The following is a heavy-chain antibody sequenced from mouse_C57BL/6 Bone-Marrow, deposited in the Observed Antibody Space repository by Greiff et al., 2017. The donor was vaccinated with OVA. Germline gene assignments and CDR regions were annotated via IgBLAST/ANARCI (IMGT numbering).Heavy chain of an antibody. CDR1: GYSITSGYY. Sequence: EVKLVESGPGLVKPSQSLSLTCSVTGYSITSGYYWNWIRQFPGNKLEWMGYISYDGSNNYNPSLKNRISITRDTSKNQFFLKLNSVTTEDTATYYCARGRLLLRYYAMDYWGQGTSVTVSS. CDR2: ISYDGSN. J-gene: IGHJ4*01. V-gene: IGHV3-6*01. CDR3: ARGRLLLRYYAMDY. D-gene: IGHD1-1*01.